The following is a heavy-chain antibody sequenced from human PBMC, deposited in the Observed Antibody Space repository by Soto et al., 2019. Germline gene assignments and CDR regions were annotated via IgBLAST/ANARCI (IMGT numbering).Heavy chain of an antibody. Sequence: PGGSLRLSCAASGFTFSSYSMNWVRQAPGKGLKWVSYISSSSSTIYYADSVKGRFTISRDNAKNSLYLQMNSLRAEDTAVYYCARDQGLELGLDYYYGMDVWGQGTTVTVSS. CDR1: GFTFSSYS. J-gene: IGHJ6*02. D-gene: IGHD1-7*01. CDR2: ISSSSSTI. V-gene: IGHV3-48*01. CDR3: ARDQGLELGLDYYYGMDV.